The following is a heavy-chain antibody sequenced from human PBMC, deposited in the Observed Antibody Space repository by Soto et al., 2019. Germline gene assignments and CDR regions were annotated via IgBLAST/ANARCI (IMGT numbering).Heavy chain of an antibody. J-gene: IGHJ6*02. CDR1: GGSFSGYY. Sequence: QVQLKQWGAGLLKPSETLSLTCAVYGGSFSGYYWSWIRQPPGKGLEWIGEINHNGSTNYNPSLKSRVTISVDTSKNQLSLKLSSVTAADTAVYYCARARMVQSRPQKRYGMDVWGQGTTVTVSS. V-gene: IGHV4-34*01. CDR3: ARARMVQSRPQKRYGMDV. CDR2: INHNGST. D-gene: IGHD3-10*01.